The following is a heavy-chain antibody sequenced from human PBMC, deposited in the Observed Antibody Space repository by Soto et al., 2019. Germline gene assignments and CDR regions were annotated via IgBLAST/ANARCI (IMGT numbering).Heavy chain of an antibody. J-gene: IGHJ4*02. CDR2: IIPLFGTA. CDR1: GGMFSTFG. Sequence: QVQLVQSGAEVKKTGSSVKVSCKASGGMFSTFGFSWVRQAPGQGPEWIGGIIPLFGTASYAQKFQGRVTITADESTSTVYMELSSLRSDDTAVYFCATELGENPASPFDAWGQGTLVTVSS. CDR3: ATELGENPASPFDA. V-gene: IGHV1-69*01. D-gene: IGHD3-10*01.